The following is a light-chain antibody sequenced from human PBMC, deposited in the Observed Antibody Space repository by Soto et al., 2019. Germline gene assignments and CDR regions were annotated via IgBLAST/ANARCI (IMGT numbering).Light chain of an antibody. CDR3: QEYNNWSPYT. V-gene: IGKV3-15*01. J-gene: IGKJ2*01. Sequence: EIVMTQSPATLSVSPGERATLSCRASQSVSSNLAWYQQKPGQAPRLLIYGASTRATGIPARFSGSGSGTDFTHTISSLQSEDFAGYDCQEYNNWSPYTFGQGTKLEIK. CDR2: GAS. CDR1: QSVSSN.